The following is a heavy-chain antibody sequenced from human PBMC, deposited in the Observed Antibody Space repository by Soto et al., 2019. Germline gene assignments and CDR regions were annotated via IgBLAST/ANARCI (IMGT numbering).Heavy chain of an antibody. CDR3: ARSSGTIFGVVIAQYYYYGMDV. Sequence: SETLSLTCAVSGGSISSGGYSWSWIRQPPGKGLEWIGYIYHSGSTYYNPSLKSRVTISVDRSKNQFSLKLSSVTAADTAVYYCARSSGTIFGVVIAQYYYYGMDVWGQGTTVTVSS. V-gene: IGHV4-30-2*01. CDR2: IYHSGST. D-gene: IGHD3-3*01. CDR1: GGSISSGGYS. J-gene: IGHJ6*02.